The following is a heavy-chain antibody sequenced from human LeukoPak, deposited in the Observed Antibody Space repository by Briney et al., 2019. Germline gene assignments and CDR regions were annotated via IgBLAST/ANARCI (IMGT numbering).Heavy chain of an antibody. CDR1: GYSISSGYY. D-gene: IGHD3-22*01. J-gene: IGHJ6*03. V-gene: IGHV4-34*01. CDR2: INHSGST. Sequence: PSETLSLTCAVSGYSISSGYYWSWIRQPPGKGLEWIGEINHSGSTNYNPSLKSRVTISVDTSKNQFSLKLSSVTAADTAVYYCALVVVIPYYYYYMDVWGKGATVTVSS. CDR3: ALVVVIPYYYYYMDV.